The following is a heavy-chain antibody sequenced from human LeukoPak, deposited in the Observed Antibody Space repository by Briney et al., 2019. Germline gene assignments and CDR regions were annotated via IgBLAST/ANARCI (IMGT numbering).Heavy chain of an antibody. J-gene: IGHJ4*02. CDR1: GFTFSSYV. D-gene: IGHD6-13*01. CDR3: AKDRIAAAGVYYFDY. V-gene: IGHV3-30*18. CDR2: ISYDGSNK. Sequence: GGSLRLSCAASGFTFSSYVMHWVRQAPGKGLEWVAVISYDGSNKYYADSVKGRFTISRDNSKNTLYLQMNSLRAEDTAVYYCAKDRIAAAGVYYFDYWGQGNLVTVSS.